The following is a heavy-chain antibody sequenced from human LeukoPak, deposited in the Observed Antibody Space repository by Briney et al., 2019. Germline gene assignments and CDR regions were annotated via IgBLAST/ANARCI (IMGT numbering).Heavy chain of an antibody. Sequence: GESLKISCKGSGYSFTSYWIGWVRQMPGKGLEWMGIIYPGDSDTRYSPSFQGQVTISADKSISTAYLQWSSLKASDTAMYYCARHDSNNWYQYYFDYWGQGTLVTVSS. J-gene: IGHJ4*02. D-gene: IGHD6-13*01. V-gene: IGHV5-51*01. CDR3: ARHDSNNWYQYYFDY. CDR1: GYSFTSYW. CDR2: IYPGDSDT.